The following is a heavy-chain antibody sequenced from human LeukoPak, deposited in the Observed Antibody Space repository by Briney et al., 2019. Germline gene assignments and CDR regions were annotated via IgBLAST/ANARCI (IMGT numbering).Heavy chain of an antibody. D-gene: IGHD5-24*01. V-gene: IGHV4-61*01. CDR3: ARGPTNMDV. Sequence: SQTLSLTCTVSGGSISSGSYYWSWIRQPPGKGLEWIGYIYYSGSTNYNPSLKSRVTISVDTSKNQFSLKLSSVTAADTAVYYCARGPTNMDVWGKGTTVTVSS. CDR2: IYYSGST. J-gene: IGHJ6*03. CDR1: GGSISSGSYY.